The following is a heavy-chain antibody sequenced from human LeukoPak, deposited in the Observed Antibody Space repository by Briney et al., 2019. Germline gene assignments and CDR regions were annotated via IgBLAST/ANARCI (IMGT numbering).Heavy chain of an antibody. V-gene: IGHV1-3*01. Sequence: ASVKVSCKASGYTFTSYAMHWVRQAPGQRLEWMGWINAGNGNTKYSQKFQGRVTITRATSANKAYNELNRQRTGDTAVYYCARHSGMDRYGLDVLGKGTTVTVSS. CDR1: GYTFTSYA. D-gene: IGHD2-15*01. J-gene: IGHJ6*04. CDR3: ARHSGMDRYGLDV. CDR2: INAGNGNT.